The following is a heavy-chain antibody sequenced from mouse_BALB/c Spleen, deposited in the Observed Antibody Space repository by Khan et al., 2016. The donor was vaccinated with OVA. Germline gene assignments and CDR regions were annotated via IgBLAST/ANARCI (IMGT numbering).Heavy chain of an antibody. D-gene: IGHD1-1*01. CDR2: INPHFGET. V-gene: IGHV1-20*02. J-gene: IGHJ2*01. CDR1: GYSFTGYF. Sequence: VQLKESGPELVKPGASVKISCKASGYSFTGYFMHWVMQSLGKSLEWIGRINPHFGETFYNQKFVDKATLTVDESSSTAHLELRSLASGDSAVYYCARIYGSDFDYWGQGTTLTVSS. CDR3: ARIYGSDFDY.